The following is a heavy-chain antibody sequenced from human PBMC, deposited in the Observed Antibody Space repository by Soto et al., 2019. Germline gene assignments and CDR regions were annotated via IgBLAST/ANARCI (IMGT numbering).Heavy chain of an antibody. Sequence: GESLKISCTGSGYSFTGYWIGWVRQMPGKGLEWMGITYPGDSDTRYSPSFQGRVTISADKSINTAYLQWSSLKASDTAMYYGGVQQKLPWVNYWGQGTLVTVSS. J-gene: IGHJ4*02. CDR1: GYSFTGYW. CDR3: GVQQKLPWVNY. D-gene: IGHD6-13*01. CDR2: TYPGDSDT. V-gene: IGHV5-51*01.